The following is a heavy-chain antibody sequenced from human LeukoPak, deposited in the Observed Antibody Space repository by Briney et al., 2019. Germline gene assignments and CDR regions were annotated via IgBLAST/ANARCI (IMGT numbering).Heavy chain of an antibody. CDR1: GIAFSSYA. D-gene: IGHD1-26*01. V-gene: IGHV3-23*01. Sequence: PGGSLRLSCAASGIAFSSYAMNWVRQAPGKGLEWISAISGSGDSTYYADSVKGRFTISRDNSKNTLYLQVNSLRAEDTAVYYCAKGGKWDVTPFDYWGQGTLVTVSS. J-gene: IGHJ4*02. CDR2: ISGSGDST. CDR3: AKGGKWDVTPFDY.